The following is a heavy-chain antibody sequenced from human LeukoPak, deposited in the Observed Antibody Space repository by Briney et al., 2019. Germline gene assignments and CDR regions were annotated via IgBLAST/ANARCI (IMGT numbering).Heavy chain of an antibody. CDR2: IYPGDSDT. CDR1: GYSFTSYW. D-gene: IGHD2-15*01. Sequence: GESLKISCQGSGYSFTSYWIGWVRQMPGKGLEWMGIIYPGDSDTRYSPPFQGQVTISADKSISTAYLQWSSLKASDTAMYYCARRLCGGSCYPAHFDYWGQGTLVTVSS. CDR3: ARRLCGGSCYPAHFDY. V-gene: IGHV5-51*01. J-gene: IGHJ4*02.